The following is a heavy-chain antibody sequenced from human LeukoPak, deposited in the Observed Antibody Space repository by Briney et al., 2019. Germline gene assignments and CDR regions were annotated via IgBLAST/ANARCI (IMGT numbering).Heavy chain of an antibody. V-gene: IGHV3-23*01. D-gene: IGHD3/OR15-3a*01. CDR1: GFTFNRYG. CDR3: AKGLAYSFDY. J-gene: IGHJ4*02. CDR2: ISGSGGST. Sequence: GGSLRLSCAASGFTFNRYGMSWVRQAPGKGLEWVSAISGSGGSTYYADSVKGRFTISRDNSKNTLHLQMNSLRAEDTAVYYCAKGLAYSFDYWGQGTLVTVSS.